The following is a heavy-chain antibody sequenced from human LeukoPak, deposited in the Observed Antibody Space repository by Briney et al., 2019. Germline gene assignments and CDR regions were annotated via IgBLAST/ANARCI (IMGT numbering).Heavy chain of an antibody. CDR2: ISSSSSTI. Sequence: GGSLRLSCAASGFTFSSYSINWVRQAPGKGLEWVSYISSSSSTIYYADSVKGRFTISRDNAKNSLYLQMNSLRAEDTAVYYCARDLAPPYDSSGYYYDAFDIWGQGTMVTVSS. J-gene: IGHJ3*02. CDR3: ARDLAPPYDSSGYYYDAFDI. V-gene: IGHV3-48*04. D-gene: IGHD3-22*01. CDR1: GFTFSSYS.